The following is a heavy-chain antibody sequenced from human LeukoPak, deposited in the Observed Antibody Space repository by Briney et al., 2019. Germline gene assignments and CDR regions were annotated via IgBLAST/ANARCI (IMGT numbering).Heavy chain of an antibody. V-gene: IGHV3-23*01. Sequence: GGSLRLSCAASGFTFSNAWMSWVRQAPGKGLEWVSAISGSGGSTYYADSVKGRFTISRDNSKNTLYLQMNSLRAEDTAVYYCAKVGGIVVVPAAIMGNNWFDPWGQGTLVTVSS. J-gene: IGHJ5*02. CDR2: ISGSGGST. CDR1: GFTFSNAW. CDR3: AKVGGIVVVPAAIMGNNWFDP. D-gene: IGHD2-2*01.